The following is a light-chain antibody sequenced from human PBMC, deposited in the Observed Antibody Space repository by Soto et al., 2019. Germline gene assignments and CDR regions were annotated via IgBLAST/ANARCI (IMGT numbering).Light chain of an antibody. CDR1: SSNIGAGYD. V-gene: IGLV1-40*01. J-gene: IGLJ1*01. Sequence: QSVLTQPPSVSGAPGQRVTISGTGSSSNIGAGYDVHWYQQLPGTAPKLLIYGNSNRPSGVPDRFSGSKSGTSASLAITGLQAEDEADYYCQSYASSLSYVFGTGTKVTVL. CDR3: QSYASSLSYV. CDR2: GNS.